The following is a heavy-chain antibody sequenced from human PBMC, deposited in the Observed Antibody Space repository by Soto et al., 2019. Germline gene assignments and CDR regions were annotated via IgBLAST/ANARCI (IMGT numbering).Heavy chain of an antibody. CDR2: IIPILGIA. J-gene: IGHJ6*03. Sequence: EASVKVSCKASGGTFSSYTISWVRQAPGQGLEWMGRIIPILGIANYAQKFQGRVTITADKSTSTAYMELSSLRSEDTAVYYFASNRGLCSGGNCYYYMDVWGKGTTVTVSS. D-gene: IGHD2-15*01. V-gene: IGHV1-69*02. CDR1: GGTFSSYT. CDR3: ASNRGLCSGGNCYYYMDV.